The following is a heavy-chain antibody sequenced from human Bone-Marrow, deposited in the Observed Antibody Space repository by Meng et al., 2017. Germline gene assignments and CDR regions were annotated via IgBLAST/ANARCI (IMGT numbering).Heavy chain of an antibody. Sequence: GGSLRLSCAASGFTFSSYWMHWVRQAPGKGLVWVSRINSDGSSTSYADSVKGRFTISRDNAKNSLYLQMNSLRAEDTAVYYCASDPAAGTGDWFDPWGQGTLVTVSS. V-gene: IGHV3-74*01. CDR2: INSDGSST. CDR1: GFTFSSYW. J-gene: IGHJ5*02. D-gene: IGHD6-13*01. CDR3: ASDPAAGTGDWFDP.